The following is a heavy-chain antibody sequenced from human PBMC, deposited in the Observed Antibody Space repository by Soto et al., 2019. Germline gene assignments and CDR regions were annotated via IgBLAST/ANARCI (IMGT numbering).Heavy chain of an antibody. D-gene: IGHD3-22*01. V-gene: IGHV3-48*02. J-gene: IGHJ3*02. CDR2: ISSSSSAI. CDR1: GFTFSIYS. Sequence: GSLRLSCAASGFTFSIYSMNWVRQAPGKGLEWVSYISSSSSAIYYADSVKGRFTISRDNAKNSLYLQMNSLKDEDTAVYYCARTGDSSGYYRDAFDIWGQGTMVTVSS. CDR3: ARTGDSSGYYRDAFDI.